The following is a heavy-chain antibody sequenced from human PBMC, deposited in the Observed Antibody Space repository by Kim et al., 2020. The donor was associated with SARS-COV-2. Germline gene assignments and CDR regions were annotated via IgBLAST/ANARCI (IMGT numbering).Heavy chain of an antibody. Sequence: ASVKVSCKASGYTFNNYAMNWVRQAPGRGLEWMGWINTKTKNPTYAQDFTGRFVFSLDTSVRTAYLQINSLKAEDTAVYYCARGDPRDYWGQGTLVPVSS. CDR1: GYTFNNYA. CDR3: ARGDPRDY. CDR2: INTKTKNP. J-gene: IGHJ4*02. V-gene: IGHV7-4-1*02.